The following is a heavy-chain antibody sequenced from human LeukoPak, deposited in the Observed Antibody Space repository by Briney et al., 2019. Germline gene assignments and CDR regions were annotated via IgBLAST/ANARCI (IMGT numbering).Heavy chain of an antibody. Sequence: SETLSLTCTVYGGSISSYYWSWIRQPPGKGLEWIGYIYYSGSTNYNPSLKSRVTISVDTSKNQFSLKLSSVTAADTAVYYCARDGYYDSSGPFDYWGQGTLVTASS. CDR2: IYYSGST. CDR3: ARDGYYDSSGPFDY. V-gene: IGHV4-59*01. D-gene: IGHD3-22*01. J-gene: IGHJ4*02. CDR1: GGSISSYY.